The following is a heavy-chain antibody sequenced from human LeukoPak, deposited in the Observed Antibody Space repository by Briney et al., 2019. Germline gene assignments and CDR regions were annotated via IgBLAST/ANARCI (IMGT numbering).Heavy chain of an antibody. CDR1: GGSISSYY. CDR2: IYYSGST. D-gene: IGHD5-24*01. V-gene: IGHV4-59*08. Sequence: PSETLSPTCTVSGGSISSYYWSWIRQPPGEGLEWIGNIYYSGSTNYNPSLRSRVTISVDTSKNQFSLKLSSVTAADTAVYYCARPRDGYNFGAFDIWGQGTLVTVSS. CDR3: ARPRDGYNFGAFDI. J-gene: IGHJ3*02.